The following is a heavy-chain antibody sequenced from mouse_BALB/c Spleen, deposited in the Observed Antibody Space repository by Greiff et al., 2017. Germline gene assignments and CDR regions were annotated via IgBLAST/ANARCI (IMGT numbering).Heavy chain of an antibody. Sequence: EVKLMESGPGLVKPSQSLSLTCTVTGYSITSDYAWNWIRQFPGNKLEWMGYISYSGSTSYNPSLKSRISITRDTSKNQFFLQLNSVTTEDTATYYCARSHYYGSSFDYWGQGTTLTVSS. J-gene: IGHJ2*01. CDR1: GYSITSDYA. V-gene: IGHV3-2*02. CDR2: ISYSGST. CDR3: ARSHYYGSSFDY. D-gene: IGHD1-1*01.